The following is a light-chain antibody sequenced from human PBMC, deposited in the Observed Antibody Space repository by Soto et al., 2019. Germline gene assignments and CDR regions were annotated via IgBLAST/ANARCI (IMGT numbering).Light chain of an antibody. CDR1: SSDVGGYNY. J-gene: IGLJ2*01. CDR2: DVS. V-gene: IGLV2-11*01. CDR3: CSYAGSLVV. Sequence: QSALTQPRSVSGSPGQSVTISCTGTSSDVGGYNYVSWYQQHPGKAPKLMIYDVSKRPSGVPDRFSGSKSGNTASLTISGLQAEDEDDYYCCSYAGSLVVFGGGTKLTVL.